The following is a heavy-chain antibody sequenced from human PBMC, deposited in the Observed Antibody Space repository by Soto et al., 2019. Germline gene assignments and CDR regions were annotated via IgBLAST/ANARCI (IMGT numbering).Heavy chain of an antibody. CDR2: IIPIFGTA. V-gene: IGHV1-69*12. Sequence: QVQLVQSGAEVKKPGSSVKVSCKASGGTFSSYAISWVRQAPGQGLEWMGGIIPIFGTANYAQKFQGRVTITADESTSTAYMELSSLRSEDTAVYYCARVPNPTDYGDYVNYYYGMDVWGQGTTVTVSS. CDR3: ARVPNPTDYGDYVNYYYGMDV. D-gene: IGHD4-17*01. J-gene: IGHJ6*02. CDR1: GGTFSSYA.